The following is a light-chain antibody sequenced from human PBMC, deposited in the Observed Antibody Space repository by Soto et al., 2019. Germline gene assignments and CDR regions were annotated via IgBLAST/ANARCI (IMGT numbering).Light chain of an antibody. J-gene: IGLJ2*01. V-gene: IGLV2-14*01. CDR2: DVS. CDR3: SSYTSSSTPVV. CDR1: SSAVGGYNY. Sequence: QSALTQPASVAGSPGQSITISCTGTSSAVGGYNYVSWYQQHPGKAPKLMIYDVSNRPSGVSNRFSGSKSGNTASLTISGLQAEDEAEYYCSSYTSSSTPVVFGGGTKLTVL.